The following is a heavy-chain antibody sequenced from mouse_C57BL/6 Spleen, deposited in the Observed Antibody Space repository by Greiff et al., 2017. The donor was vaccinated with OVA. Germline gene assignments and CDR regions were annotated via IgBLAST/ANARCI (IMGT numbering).Heavy chain of an antibody. CDR1: GYAFSSSW. CDR2: IYPGDGDT. J-gene: IGHJ2*01. Sequence: VQLQQSGPELVKPGASVKISCKASGYAFSSSWMNWVKQRPGKGLEWIGRIYPGDGDTDYNGKFKGKATLTADKSSSTAYMQLSSLTSEDSAVYFCATNYLDYWGQGTTLTVSS. CDR3: ATNYLDY. V-gene: IGHV1-82*01.